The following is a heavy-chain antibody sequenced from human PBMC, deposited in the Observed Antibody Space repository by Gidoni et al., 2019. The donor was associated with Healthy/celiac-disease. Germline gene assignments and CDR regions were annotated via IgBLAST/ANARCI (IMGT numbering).Heavy chain of an antibody. CDR1: GYTFTGST. J-gene: IGHJ3*02. CDR2: FNPNSGGT. V-gene: IGHV1-2*04. D-gene: IGHD6-19*01. Sequence: QVQLVQSGAEVKKPGASVKVACKASGYTFTGSTMHWVRQAPGQGLEWVGWFNPNSGGTNYAQKFQGWVTMTRDTSISTAYMELSRLRSDDTAVYYCAREVGAGVGFGDAFDIWGQGTMVTVSS. CDR3: AREVGAGVGFGDAFDI.